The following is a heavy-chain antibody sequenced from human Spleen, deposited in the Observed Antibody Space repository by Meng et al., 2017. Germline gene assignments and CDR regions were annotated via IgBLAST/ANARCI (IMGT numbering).Heavy chain of an antibody. CDR3: ARDGPPSSWYVRLTAEYFQH. V-gene: IGHV3-7*01. J-gene: IGHJ1*01. CDR2: IKQDGSEK. Sequence: GGSLRLSCAASGFTFSDYYMSWVRQAPGKGLEWVANIKQDGSEKYYVDSVKGRFTISRDNAKNSLYLQMNSLRAEDTAVYYCARDGPPSSWYVRLTAEYFQHWGQGTLVTVSS. D-gene: IGHD6-13*01. CDR1: GFTFSDYY.